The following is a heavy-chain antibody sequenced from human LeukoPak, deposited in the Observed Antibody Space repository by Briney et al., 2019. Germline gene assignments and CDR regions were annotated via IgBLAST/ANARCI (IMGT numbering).Heavy chain of an antibody. CDR3: VRHGHGYDSAFDY. D-gene: IGHD6-25*01. CDR1: GGSISNYY. J-gene: IGHJ4*02. CDR2: IYTSGST. V-gene: IGHV4-4*07. Sequence: SETLSLTCTVSGGSISNYYWSWIRQPAGKGLEWIGRIYTSGSTNYNPSLKSRVTMSVDTSKNQFSLNLNSVTAADTAVYYCVRHGHGYDSAFDYWGQGTLVTVSP.